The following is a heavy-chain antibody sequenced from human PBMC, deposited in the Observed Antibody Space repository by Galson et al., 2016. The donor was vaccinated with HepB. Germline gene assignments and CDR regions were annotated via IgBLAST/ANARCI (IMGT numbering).Heavy chain of an antibody. CDR1: GGSISSGGYS. CDR2: IYDTETT. D-gene: IGHD2-15*01. Sequence: SLTCTVSGGSISSGGYSWTWIRQHPGKGLEWIGYIYDTETTYYNPSLRSRVSISLDTSKNQFSLKLNSVTAADTAVYYCARDSVGLGWIDYWGQGTLVTVSP. CDR3: ARDSVGLGWIDY. J-gene: IGHJ4*02. V-gene: IGHV4-31*03.